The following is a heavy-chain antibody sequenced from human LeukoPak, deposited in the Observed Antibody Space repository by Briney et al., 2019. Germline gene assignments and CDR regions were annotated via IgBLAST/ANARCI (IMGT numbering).Heavy chain of an antibody. CDR1: GGSFSGYY. V-gene: IGHV4-34*01. J-gene: IGHJ4*02. Sequence: SETLSLTCAVYGGSFSGYYWSWIRQPPGKGLEWIGEINHSGSTNYNPSLKSRVTISVATSKNQFSLKLSSVTAAATAVYYCARGGNSYGSYFDYWGQGTLVTVSS. D-gene: IGHD5-18*01. CDR3: ARGGNSYGSYFDY. CDR2: INHSGST.